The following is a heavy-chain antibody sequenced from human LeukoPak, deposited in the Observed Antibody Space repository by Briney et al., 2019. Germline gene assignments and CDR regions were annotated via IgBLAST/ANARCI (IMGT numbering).Heavy chain of an antibody. V-gene: IGHV4-59*01. D-gene: IGHD2-21*01. CDR3: ARGGIVVSDFDL. J-gene: IGHJ2*01. Sequence: PSETLSLTCTVSGGSISSYYWSRIRQPPGKGLEWIGNIYYSGTTNYNPSLKSRVTISVDTSKNQFSLKLSSVTAADTAVYYCARGGIVVSDFDLWGRGTLVTVSS. CDR2: IYYSGTT. CDR1: GGSISSYY.